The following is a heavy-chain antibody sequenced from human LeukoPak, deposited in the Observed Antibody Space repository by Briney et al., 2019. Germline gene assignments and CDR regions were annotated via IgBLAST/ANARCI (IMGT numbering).Heavy chain of an antibody. J-gene: IGHJ4*02. Sequence: ASVKVSCKVSGYTLTELSMHWVRQAPGKGPEWMGGFDPEDGETIYAQKFQGRVTMTEDTSTDTAYMELSSLRSEDTAVYYCATGPTAMVISSFDYWGQGTLVTVSS. D-gene: IGHD5-18*01. CDR3: ATGPTAMVISSFDY. V-gene: IGHV1-24*01. CDR1: GYTLTELS. CDR2: FDPEDGET.